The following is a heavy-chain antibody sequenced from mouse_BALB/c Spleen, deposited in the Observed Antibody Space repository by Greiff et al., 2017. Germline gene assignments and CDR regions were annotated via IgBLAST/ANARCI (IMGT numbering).Heavy chain of an antibody. D-gene: IGHD1-1*01. Sequence: DVKLVESGGGLVQPGGSLKLSCAASGFTFSSYGMSWVRQTPDKRLELVATINSNGGSTYYPDSVKGRFTISRDNAKNTLYLQMSSLKSEDTAMYYCAREITTVYAMDYWGQGTSVTVSS. CDR3: AREITTVYAMDY. CDR2: INSNGGST. J-gene: IGHJ4*01. CDR1: GFTFSSYG. V-gene: IGHV5-6-3*01.